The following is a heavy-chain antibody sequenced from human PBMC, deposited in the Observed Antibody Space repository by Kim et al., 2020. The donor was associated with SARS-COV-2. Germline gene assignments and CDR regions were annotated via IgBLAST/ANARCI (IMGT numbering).Heavy chain of an antibody. Sequence: GGSLRLSCAASGFTFSSYAMHWVRQAPGKGLEWVAVISYDGSNKYYADSVKGRFTISRDNSKNTLYLQMNSLRAEDTAVYYCARDWASGSGSYLPPGPRWIAFYFDYWGQGTLVTVSS. CDR1: GFTFSSYA. D-gene: IGHD3-10*01. J-gene: IGHJ4*02. CDR3: ARDWASGSGSYLPPGPRWIAFYFDY. V-gene: IGHV3-30-3*01. CDR2: ISYDGSNK.